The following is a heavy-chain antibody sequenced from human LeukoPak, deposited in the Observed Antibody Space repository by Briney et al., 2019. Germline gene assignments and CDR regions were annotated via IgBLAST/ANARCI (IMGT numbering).Heavy chain of an antibody. V-gene: IGHV1-69-2*01. J-gene: IGHJ4*02. Sequence: ASVKVSCKVSGYTFTDYYMHWVQQAPGKGLEWMGLVDPEDGETIYAEKFQGRVTITADTFTDTAYMELSSLRSEDTAVYYCATYWELLGNLAFDYWGQGTLVTVSS. CDR3: ATYWELLGNLAFDY. CDR2: VDPEDGET. CDR1: GYTFTDYY. D-gene: IGHD1-26*01.